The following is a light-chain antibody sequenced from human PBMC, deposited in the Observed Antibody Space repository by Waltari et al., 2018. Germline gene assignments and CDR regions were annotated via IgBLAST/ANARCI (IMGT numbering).Light chain of an antibody. V-gene: IGKV4-1*01. CDR2: WAS. Sequence: DIVMTQSPDSLAVSLGERATINCKSSQSVLHSSNKTNNLGWYQQKPGQPPELFIYWASTRRSTVPDRFRGSGSGTDFTLTISSLQAEDVAVYYCLQYYSTPRTFGQGTKVEL. CDR3: LQYYSTPRT. J-gene: IGKJ1*01. CDR1: QSVLHSSNKTNN.